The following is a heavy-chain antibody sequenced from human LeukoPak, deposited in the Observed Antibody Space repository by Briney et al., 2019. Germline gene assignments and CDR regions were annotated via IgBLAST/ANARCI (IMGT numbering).Heavy chain of an antibody. Sequence: ASVKVSCKVSGYSLSDLNIQWVRQAPGKGLECMGGFDPEQATTIYAQNFQGRLTMTEEISTDTVYMELSSLTSEDTAVYYCATRSGDFWRGFENCGQGTLVTVSS. J-gene: IGHJ4*02. CDR3: ATRSGDFWRGFEN. V-gene: IGHV1-24*01. CDR1: GYSLSDLN. D-gene: IGHD3-3*01. CDR2: FDPEQATT.